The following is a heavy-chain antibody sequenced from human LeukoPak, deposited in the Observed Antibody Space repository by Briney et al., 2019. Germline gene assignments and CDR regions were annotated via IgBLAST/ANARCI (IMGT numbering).Heavy chain of an antibody. CDR3: TRGHWGLQS. J-gene: IGHJ5*02. D-gene: IGHD7-27*01. CDR1: GASVTDYY. Sequence: SETLSLTCTVSGASVTDYYWSWIRQSPGKGLEWISYIHHSGNSDYNPSLRSRVTTSLDTSKNQFSLNLISVTAADTAVYYCTRGHWGLQSWSQGTLVTVSS. V-gene: IGHV4-59*02. CDR2: IHHSGNS.